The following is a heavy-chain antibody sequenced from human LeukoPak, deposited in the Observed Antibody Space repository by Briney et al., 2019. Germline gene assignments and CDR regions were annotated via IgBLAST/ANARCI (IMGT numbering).Heavy chain of an antibody. V-gene: IGHV3-9*01. J-gene: IGHJ6*02. Sequence: PGGSLRLSCAASGFTFDDYAMHWVRQAPGKGLEWVSGISWNSGSIGYADSVKGRFTISRDNAKNSPYLQMNSLRAEDTALYYCAKDIGMGYYYYYGMDVWGQGTTVTVSS. CDR1: GFTFDDYA. D-gene: IGHD2-15*01. CDR3: AKDIGMGYYYYYGMDV. CDR2: ISWNSGSI.